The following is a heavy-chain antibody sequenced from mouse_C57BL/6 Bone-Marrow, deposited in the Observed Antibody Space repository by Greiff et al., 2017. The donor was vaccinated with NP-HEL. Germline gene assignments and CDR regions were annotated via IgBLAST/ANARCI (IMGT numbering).Heavy chain of an antibody. CDR2: INPNNGGT. CDR3: ARWQLRLPFAY. D-gene: IGHD3-2*02. Sequence: EVQLQESGPELVKPGASVKMSCKASGYTFTDYNMHWVKQSHGKSLEWIGYINPNNGGTSYNQKFKGKATLTVNKSSSTAYMELRSLTSEDSAVYYCARWQLRLPFAYWGQGTLVTVSA. J-gene: IGHJ3*01. CDR1: GYTFTDYN. V-gene: IGHV1-22*01.